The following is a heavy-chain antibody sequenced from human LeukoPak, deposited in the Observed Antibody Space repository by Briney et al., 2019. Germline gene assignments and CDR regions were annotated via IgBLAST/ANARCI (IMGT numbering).Heavy chain of an antibody. Sequence: SETLSLTCSVSGGSINNYYWSWIRQPPGKGLEWIGEINHSGSTNYNPSLKSRVTISVDTSKNQFSLKLSSVTAADTAVYYCARAHGDNYFDYWGQGTLVTVSS. J-gene: IGHJ4*02. CDR3: ARAHGDNYFDY. CDR2: INHSGST. D-gene: IGHD4-17*01. CDR1: GGSINNYY. V-gene: IGHV4-34*01.